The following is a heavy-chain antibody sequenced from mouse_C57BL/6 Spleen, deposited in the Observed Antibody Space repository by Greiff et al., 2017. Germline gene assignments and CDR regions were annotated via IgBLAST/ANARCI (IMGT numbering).Heavy chain of an antibody. J-gene: IGHJ3*01. CDR1: GYSITSGYY. CDR3: AREGTTYDYDGFAY. Sequence: EVKVEESGPGLVKPSQSLSLTCSFTGYSITSGYYWNWIRQFPGNKLEWMGYISYDGSNNYNPSLKNRISITRDTSKNQFFLKLNSVTTEDTATYYCAREGTTYDYDGFAYWGQGTLVTVSA. D-gene: IGHD2-4*01. V-gene: IGHV3-6*01. CDR2: ISYDGSN.